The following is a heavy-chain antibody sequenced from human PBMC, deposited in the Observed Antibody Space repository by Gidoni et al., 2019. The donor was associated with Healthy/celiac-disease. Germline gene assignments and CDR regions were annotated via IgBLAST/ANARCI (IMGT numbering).Heavy chain of an antibody. Sequence: EVQLVESGGGLVQPGGSLRLSCAASGFTFSSYSMNWVRQGPGKGLEWVAYIRSSSSTIYYADSVKGRFTISRDNAKTSLYLQMNSLRAEDTAVYSCAKGIPFDYWGQGTLVTVSS. J-gene: IGHJ4*02. D-gene: IGHD5-18*01. CDR3: AKGIPFDY. CDR2: IRSSSSTI. CDR1: GFTFSSYS. V-gene: IGHV3-48*01.